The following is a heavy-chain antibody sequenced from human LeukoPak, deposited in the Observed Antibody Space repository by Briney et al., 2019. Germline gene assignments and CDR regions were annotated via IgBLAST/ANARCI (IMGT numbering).Heavy chain of an antibody. J-gene: IGHJ4*02. CDR1: GFTFSSYG. Sequence: GGSLRLSCAASGFTFSSYGMHWVRQAPGKGLEWVAFIRYDGSNKYYADSVKGRFTISRDNSKNTLYPQMNSLRAEDTAVYDCANRKYCSGGSCYRGSYLDYWGQGTLVTVSS. CDR3: ANRKYCSGGSCYRGSYLDY. V-gene: IGHV3-30*02. D-gene: IGHD2-15*01. CDR2: IRYDGSNK.